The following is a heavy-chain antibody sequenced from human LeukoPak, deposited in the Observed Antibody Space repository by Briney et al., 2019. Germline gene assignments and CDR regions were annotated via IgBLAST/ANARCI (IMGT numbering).Heavy chain of an antibody. V-gene: IGHV4-34*01. CDR2: INHSGST. Sequence: SETLSLTCAVYGGSFSGYYWGWIRQPPGKGLEWIGEINHSGSTNYNPSLKSRVTISVDTSKNQFSLKLSSVTAADTAVYYCARLKDLYSSGWYRDYWGQGTLVTVSS. D-gene: IGHD6-19*01. CDR1: GGSFSGYY. J-gene: IGHJ4*02. CDR3: ARLKDLYSSGWYRDY.